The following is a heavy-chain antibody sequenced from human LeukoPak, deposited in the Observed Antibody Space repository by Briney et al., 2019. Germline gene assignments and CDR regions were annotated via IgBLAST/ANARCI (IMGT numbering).Heavy chain of an antibody. CDR2: IYCNGTT. D-gene: IGHD2-15*01. J-gene: IGHJ4*02. Sequence: SETLSLTCTVSGGSIGYYYWSWIRQSPGKGLEWIGYIYCNGTTNYNPSLKSRVTISVDMSKNQFSLKMSSVTAADTAVYYCARKGGLFDYWGQGRLVTVSS. CDR1: GGSIGYYY. V-gene: IGHV4-59*01. CDR3: ARKGGLFDY.